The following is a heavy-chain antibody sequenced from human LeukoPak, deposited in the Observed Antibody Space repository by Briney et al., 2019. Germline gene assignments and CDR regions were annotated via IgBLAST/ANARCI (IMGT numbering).Heavy chain of an antibody. J-gene: IGHJ6*03. CDR1: GGSFSGYY. V-gene: IGHV4-34*01. CDR3: ARALQDYYYYYMDV. D-gene: IGHD5-24*01. CDR2: INHSGST. Sequence: SETLSLTCAVYGGSFSGYYWSWIRQPPGKRLEWIGEINHSGSTNYNPSLKSRVTISVDTSKNQFSLKLSSVTAADTAVYYCARALQDYYYYYMDVWGKGTTVTVSS.